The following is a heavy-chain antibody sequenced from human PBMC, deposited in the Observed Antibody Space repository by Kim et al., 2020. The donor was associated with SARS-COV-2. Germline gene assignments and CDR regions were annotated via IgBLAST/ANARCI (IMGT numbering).Heavy chain of an antibody. J-gene: IGHJ3*01. CDR2: IKQDGSEK. CDR1: GFTFSSYW. D-gene: IGHD2-21*01. Sequence: GGSLRLSCTVSGFTFSSYWMNWVRQAPGKGLEWVANIKQDGSEKNYVDSVKGRFTISRDNAKSSLYLKMESLRVEDTALYYCASHMGWGQGTMVTVSS. CDR3: ASHMG. V-gene: IGHV3-7*05.